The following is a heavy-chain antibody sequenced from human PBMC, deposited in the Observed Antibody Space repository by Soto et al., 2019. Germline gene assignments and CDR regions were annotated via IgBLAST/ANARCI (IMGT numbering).Heavy chain of an antibody. D-gene: IGHD2-8*01. CDR1: GFTFSSYG. V-gene: IGHV3-30*18. CDR3: AKDLRGCTNGVCYGLYYYYYYMDV. Sequence: GSLRLSCAASGFTFSSYGMHWVRQAPGKGLEWVAVISYDGSNKYYADSVKGRFTISRDNSKNTLYLQMNSLRAEDTAVYYCAKDLRGCTNGVCYGLYYYYYYMDVWGKGTTVTVSS. J-gene: IGHJ6*03. CDR2: ISYDGSNK.